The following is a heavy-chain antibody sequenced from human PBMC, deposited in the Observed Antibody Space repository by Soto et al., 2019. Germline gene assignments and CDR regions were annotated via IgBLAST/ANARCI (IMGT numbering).Heavy chain of an antibody. V-gene: IGHV3-15*07. CDR3: TREPDYSSYFEY. CDR1: GFTFNNAW. D-gene: IGHD4-4*01. J-gene: IGHJ4*02. Sequence: EVQLVESGGGLVRPGGSLRLSCVASGFTFNNAWMNWVRQAPGKGLEWVGRIRSKADGGTIDYAAPVKDRFTISRDDSKNTLHLQMNSLKTEDTAVYYCTREPDYSSYFEYWGQGTLVTVSS. CDR2: IRSKADGGTI.